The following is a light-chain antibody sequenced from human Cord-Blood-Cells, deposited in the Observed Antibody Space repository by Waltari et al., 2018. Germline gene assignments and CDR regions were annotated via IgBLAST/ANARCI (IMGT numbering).Light chain of an antibody. J-gene: IGKJ2*01. CDR3: QQYGISPPYT. V-gene: IGKV3-20*01. CDR1: QSVSSSY. Sequence: EIVLTQSPGTLSLSPGERATLSCRASQSVSSSYLAWYQQKPGQAPRLLIYGASSRATGIPDRFSGSVSGTDFTLTISRLEPEDFAVYYCQQYGISPPYTFGQGTKLEIK. CDR2: GAS.